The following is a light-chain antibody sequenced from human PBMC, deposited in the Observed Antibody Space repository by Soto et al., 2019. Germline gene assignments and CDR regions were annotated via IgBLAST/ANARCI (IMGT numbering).Light chain of an antibody. V-gene: IGKV3-20*01. CDR2: GAS. CDR1: QSVSSSY. CDR3: QQYGSSPKYT. J-gene: IGKJ2*01. Sequence: EIVLTQSPGTLSLSPGERATLSCRTSQSVSSSYLAWYQQKPGQAPRLLIYGASSKATGIPDRFSGSGSGSDFTLTIISLEPEDFAVYYCQQYGSSPKYTFGQGTKLEIK.